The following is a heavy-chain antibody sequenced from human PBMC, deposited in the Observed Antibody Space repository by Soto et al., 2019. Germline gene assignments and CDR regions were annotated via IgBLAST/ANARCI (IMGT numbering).Heavy chain of an antibody. V-gene: IGHV3-30*18. J-gene: IGHJ4*02. Sequence: QVQLVESGGGVVQPGRSLRLSCAASGFTFSSYGMHWVRQAPGKGLEWVGMVSYDGSNKYYADSVKGRFTISRDNSRNTLYLQMKSLRAEETAVYYCAKALGELSTASYDYWGQGTLVTVSS. CDR1: GFTFSSYG. CDR2: VSYDGSNK. CDR3: AKALGELSTASYDY. D-gene: IGHD3-16*02.